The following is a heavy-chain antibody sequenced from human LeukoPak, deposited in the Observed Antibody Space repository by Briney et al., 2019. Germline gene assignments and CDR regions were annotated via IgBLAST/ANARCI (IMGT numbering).Heavy chain of an antibody. CDR2: ISWNSGSI. V-gene: IGHV3-9*01. CDR1: GFTFDDYA. Sequence: PGRSLRLSCAASGFTFDDYAMHWVRQAPGKGLERVSGISWNSGSIGYADSVKGRFTISRDNAKNSLYLQMNSLRAEDTALYYCAKGGVVLRFLEWFDYWGQGTLVTVSS. CDR3: AKGGVVLRFLEWFDY. D-gene: IGHD3-3*01. J-gene: IGHJ4*02.